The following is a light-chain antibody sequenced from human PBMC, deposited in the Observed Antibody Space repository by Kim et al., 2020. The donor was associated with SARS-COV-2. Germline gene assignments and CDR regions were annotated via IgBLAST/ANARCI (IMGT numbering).Light chain of an antibody. J-gene: IGKJ2*01. CDR1: QGISSY. Sequence: IQLTQSPSSLSASVGDRVTITCRASQGISSYLAWYQQKPGKAPKLLIYAASTLQSGVPSRFSGSGSGTDFTLTISSLQPEDFATYYCQQLNSYPPYTFGQGTKLE. V-gene: IGKV1-9*01. CDR3: QQLNSYPPYT. CDR2: AAS.